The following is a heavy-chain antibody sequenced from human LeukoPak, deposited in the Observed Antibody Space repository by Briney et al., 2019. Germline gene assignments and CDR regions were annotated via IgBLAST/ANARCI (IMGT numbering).Heavy chain of an antibody. CDR3: ARDVAVAGANNWFDP. D-gene: IGHD6-19*01. V-gene: IGHV3-20*04. Sequence: GGSLRLSCAASGFTFDDYGMSWVRQAPGQGLEWVSGINWNGGSTGYADSVKGRFTISRDNAKNSLYLQMNSLRAEDTALYYCARDVAVAGANNWFDPWGQGTLVTVSS. CDR2: INWNGGST. CDR1: GFTFDDYG. J-gene: IGHJ5*02.